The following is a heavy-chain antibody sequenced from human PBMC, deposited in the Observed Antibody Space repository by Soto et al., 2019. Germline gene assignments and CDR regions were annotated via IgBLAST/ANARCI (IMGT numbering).Heavy chain of an antibody. V-gene: IGHV5-51*01. Sequence: PGESLKISCKGSGYSFTSYWIGWVRQMPGKGLEWMGIIYPRDSETRYSPSFQGQVTMSADKSISTAYLKLSSVTAADTAVYYCARAPIYDYVWGSYPESGYFDYWGQGTLVTVSS. CDR1: GYSFTSYW. CDR2: IYPRDSET. D-gene: IGHD3-16*02. CDR3: ARAPIYDYVWGSYPESGYFDY. J-gene: IGHJ4*02.